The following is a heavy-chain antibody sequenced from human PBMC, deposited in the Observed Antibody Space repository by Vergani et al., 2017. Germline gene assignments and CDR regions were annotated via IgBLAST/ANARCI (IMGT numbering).Heavy chain of an antibody. CDR1: GFTFNSYG. Sequence: VQLVESGGGVVQPGGSLRLSCAASGFTFNSYGMHWVRQAPGKGLEWVSAISGSGGSTYYADSVKGRFTISRDNSKNTLYLQMNSLRAEDTAVYYCAKDRATKFPSHRGNNNWFDPWGQGTLVTVSS. CDR2: ISGSGGST. CDR3: AKDRATKFPSHRGNNNWFDP. V-gene: IGHV3-23*04. D-gene: IGHD1/OR15-1a*01. J-gene: IGHJ5*02.